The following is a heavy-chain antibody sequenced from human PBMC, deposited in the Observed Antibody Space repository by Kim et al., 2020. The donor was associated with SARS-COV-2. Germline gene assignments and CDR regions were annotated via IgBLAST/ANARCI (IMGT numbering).Heavy chain of an antibody. CDR3: ARGSPYYYDSSGSRNWFDP. D-gene: IGHD3-22*01. V-gene: IGHV4-34*01. Sequence: SRVTISVDTSKNQFSLKLSSVTAADTAVYYCARGSPYYYDSSGSRNWFDPWGQGTLVTVSS. J-gene: IGHJ5*02.